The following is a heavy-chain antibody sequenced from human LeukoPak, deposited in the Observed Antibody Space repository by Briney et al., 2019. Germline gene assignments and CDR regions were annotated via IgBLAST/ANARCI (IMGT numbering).Heavy chain of an antibody. D-gene: IGHD2-15*01. J-gene: IGHJ3*02. Sequence: PSETLSLTCAVSGGSISSGGYSGSWIRQPPGKGLEWIGYIYHSGSTYYNPSLKSRVTISVDRSKNQFSLKLSSVTAADTAVYYCARGDLGSSWGAFDIWGQGTMVTVSS. CDR3: ARGDLGSSWGAFDI. V-gene: IGHV4-30-2*01. CDR2: IYHSGST. CDR1: GGSISSGGYS.